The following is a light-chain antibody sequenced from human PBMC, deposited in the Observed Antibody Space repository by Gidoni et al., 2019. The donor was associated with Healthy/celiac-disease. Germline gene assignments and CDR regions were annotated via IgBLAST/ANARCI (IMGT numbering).Light chain of an antibody. CDR1: QSISRY. Sequence: DIQMTQSPSSRSASVGDRVTITCRSSQSISRYLNWYQQKPGKAPKLLIYAASRLRSGVPSRFSGSGSGTDLTLTISSMQPEDFATYDCQRSYSTPRTFGQGTKLEIK. V-gene: IGKV1-39*01. J-gene: IGKJ2*01. CDR2: AAS. CDR3: QRSYSTPRT.